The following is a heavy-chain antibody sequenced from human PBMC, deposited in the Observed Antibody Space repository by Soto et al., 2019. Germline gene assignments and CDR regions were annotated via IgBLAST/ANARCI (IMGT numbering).Heavy chain of an antibody. CDR1: GFTFSRFG. CDR2: ILNDGSNE. Sequence: QVQLVESGGGVVQLGTSLRLSCAASGFTFSRFGMHWVRQAPGKGLEWVGVILNDGSNEKYADSVKGRFTISRDNSKNTLYLQMNSLRAEDTAVYYCARDDDFDDNGLDYWGQGTLVTVSS. V-gene: IGHV3-33*01. CDR3: ARDDDFDDNGLDY. J-gene: IGHJ4*02. D-gene: IGHD4-17*01.